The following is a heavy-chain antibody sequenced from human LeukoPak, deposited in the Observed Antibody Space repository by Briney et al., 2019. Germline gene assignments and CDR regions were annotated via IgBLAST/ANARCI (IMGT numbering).Heavy chain of an antibody. CDR3: ARDYGSSGWYSGAFDI. J-gene: IGHJ3*02. CDR2: ISSSSSYI. Sequence: GGSLRLSCAASGFTFSSYSMNWVRQAPGKGLEWVSSISSSSSYIYYADSVKGRFTISRDNAKNSLYLQMNSLRAEDTAVYYCARDYGSSGWYSGAFDIWGQGTMVTVSS. V-gene: IGHV3-21*01. D-gene: IGHD6-19*01. CDR1: GFTFSSYS.